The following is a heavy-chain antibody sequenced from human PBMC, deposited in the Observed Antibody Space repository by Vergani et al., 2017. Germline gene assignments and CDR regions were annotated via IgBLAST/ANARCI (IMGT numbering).Heavy chain of an antibody. V-gene: IGHV3-72*01. CDR1: GFTLSDHY. D-gene: IGHD6-13*01. CDR2: TRNKANSYTT. CDR3: ARSSNVRSCNGILVYYYYYMDV. Sequence: EVQLVESGGGLVQPGGSLRLSCAVSGFTLSDHYMDWVRQAPGKGLEWVGRTRNKANSYTTEYAASVKGRFSISRDDSKNSLHLQMNSLKIEDSALYYCARSSNVRSCNGILVYYYYYMDVWGKGTTVTVSS. J-gene: IGHJ6*03.